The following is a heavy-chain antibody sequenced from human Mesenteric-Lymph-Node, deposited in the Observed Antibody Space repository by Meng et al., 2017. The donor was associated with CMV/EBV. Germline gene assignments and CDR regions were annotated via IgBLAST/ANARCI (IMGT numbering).Heavy chain of an antibody. CDR2: IYPADSDT. J-gene: IGHJ3*02. CDR1: GYTFTNYW. Sequence: GESLKISCKGSGYTFTNYWIDWVRQVPGKGLEWMGIIYPADSDTKYSPSFQGQVTISVDKSISTAYLHWSSLKASDTATYYCARHMMSGGGETDAFEIWGQGTMVTVSS. D-gene: IGHD2-21*01. V-gene: IGHV5-51*01. CDR3: ARHMMSGGGETDAFEI.